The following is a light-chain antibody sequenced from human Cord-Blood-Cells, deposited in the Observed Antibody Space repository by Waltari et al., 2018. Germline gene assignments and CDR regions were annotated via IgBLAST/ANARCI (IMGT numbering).Light chain of an antibody. Sequence: EIVLTQSPGTLSLSPGERATLSCRASQSVSSCYLAWYQQKPGQAPRPLIYGASSRATGIPDRFSGSGSGTDFTLTISRLEPEDCAVYYCQQYGSSSWTFGQGTKVEIK. CDR2: GAS. CDR1: QSVSSCY. CDR3: QQYGSSSWT. J-gene: IGKJ1*01. V-gene: IGKV3-20*01.